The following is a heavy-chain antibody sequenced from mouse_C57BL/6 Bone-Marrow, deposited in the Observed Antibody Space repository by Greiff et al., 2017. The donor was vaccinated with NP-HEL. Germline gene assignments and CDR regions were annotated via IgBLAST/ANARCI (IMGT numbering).Heavy chain of an antibody. D-gene: IGHD2-5*01. J-gene: IGHJ3*01. CDR1: GYTFTSYW. V-gene: IGHV1-69*01. Sequence: QVQLQQPGAELVMPGASVKLSCKASGYTFTSYWMHWVKQRPGQGLEWIGEIDPSDSYTNYNQKFKGKSTLTVDKSSSTAYMQLSSLTSEDSAVYYCAREGSNYGFFAYWGQGTLVTVSA. CDR3: AREGSNYGFFAY. CDR2: IDPSDSYT.